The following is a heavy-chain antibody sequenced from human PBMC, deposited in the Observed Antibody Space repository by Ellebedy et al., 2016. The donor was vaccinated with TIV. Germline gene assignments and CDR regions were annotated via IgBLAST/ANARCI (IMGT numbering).Heavy chain of an antibody. V-gene: IGHV4-59*01. CDR3: ARGGNSGWIPTFDY. D-gene: IGHD6-19*01. CDR1: GGSISSYY. Sequence: MPSETLSLTCTVSGGSISSYYWSWIRQPPGKGLEWIGYIYYSGSTNYNPSLKSRVTISVDTSKNQFSLKLSSVTAADTAVYYCARGGNSGWIPTFDYWGQGTLVTVSS. J-gene: IGHJ4*02. CDR2: IYYSGST.